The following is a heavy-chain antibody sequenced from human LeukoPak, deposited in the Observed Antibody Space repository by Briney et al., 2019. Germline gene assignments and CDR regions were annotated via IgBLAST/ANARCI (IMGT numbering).Heavy chain of an antibody. CDR1: GYTFTGPY. CDR3: ARVEYCTKGVCINFDL. D-gene: IGHD2-8*01. J-gene: IGHJ4*02. Sequence: ASLKVSCKASGYTFTGPYIHWMRQAPGQGLEWMEWINPYTGGTKYAQKFQGRVTVTRDTSTNTAYMELSGLRPDDTAAYYCARVEYCTKGVCINFDLWGQGTLVTVSS. CDR2: INPYTGGT. V-gene: IGHV1-2*02.